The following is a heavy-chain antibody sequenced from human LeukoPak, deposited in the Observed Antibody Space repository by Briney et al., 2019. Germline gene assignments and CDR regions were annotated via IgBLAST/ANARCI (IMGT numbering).Heavy chain of an antibody. CDR3: ARGGDYKNDY. Sequence: GGSLRLSCAASGFTLSSYWMHWVRQTPGKGLVWVSRINGAGSSISYADSVKGRVTISRDNAKNTLYLQMNNLRAEDTAVYYCARGGDYKNDYWGQGTLVTVSS. D-gene: IGHD4-17*01. CDR2: INGAGSSI. V-gene: IGHV3-74*01. J-gene: IGHJ4*02. CDR1: GFTLSSYW.